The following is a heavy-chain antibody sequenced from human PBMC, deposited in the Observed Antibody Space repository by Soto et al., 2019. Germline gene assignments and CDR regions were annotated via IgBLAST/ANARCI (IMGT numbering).Heavy chain of an antibody. J-gene: IGHJ4*02. V-gene: IGHV3-23*01. Sequence: GGSLRLSCAASGFTFSSYAMSWVRQAPGKGLEWVSAISGSGGSTYYADSVKGRFTISRDNSKNTLYLQMNSLRAEDTAVYYCAKRPSLIDDILTGYYNYWGQGTLVTVSS. CDR3: AKRPSLIDDILTGYYNY. CDR2: ISGSGGST. D-gene: IGHD3-9*01. CDR1: GFTFSSYA.